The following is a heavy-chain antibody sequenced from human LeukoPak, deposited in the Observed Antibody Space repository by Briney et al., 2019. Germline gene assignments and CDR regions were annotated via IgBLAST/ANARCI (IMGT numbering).Heavy chain of an antibody. J-gene: IGHJ5*02. CDR3: ARDIVVVPAATYNWFDP. CDR2: IYHSGST. CDR1: GYSISSGYY. Sequence: NASETLSLTCAVSGYSISSGYYWGWIRQPPGKGLEWIGSIYHSGSTYYNPSLKSRVTISVDTSRNQFSLKLSSVTAADTAVYYCARDIVVVPAATYNWFDPWGQGTQVTVSS. V-gene: IGHV4-38-2*02. D-gene: IGHD2-2*01.